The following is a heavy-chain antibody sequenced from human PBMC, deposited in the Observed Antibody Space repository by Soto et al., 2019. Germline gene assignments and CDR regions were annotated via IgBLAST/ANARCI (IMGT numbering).Heavy chain of an antibody. D-gene: IGHD1-26*01. J-gene: IGHJ4*02. CDR3: ARDLSGGATFDY. CDR1: GFTFSSYS. V-gene: IGHV3-21*01. Sequence: EVQLVESGGGLVKPGGSLRLSCAASGFTFSSYSMNGVRQAPGKGLEWVSSFSRSSSYIYYADSVKGRFTISRDNAKNSLYLQMNSLRAEDTAVYYCARDLSGGATFDYWGQGTLVTVSS. CDR2: FSRSSSYI.